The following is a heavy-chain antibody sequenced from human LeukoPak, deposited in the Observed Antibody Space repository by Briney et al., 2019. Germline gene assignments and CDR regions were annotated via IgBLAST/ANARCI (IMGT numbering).Heavy chain of an antibody. CDR2: IYYSGST. Sequence: SETLFLTCNVSGGSISSSNYYWGWIRQPPGKGLEWIGSIYYSGSTYYNSSLKSRVTISVDTSKNQFSMKLSSVTAADTAVYYCARRFPAHYFDYWGQGTLVTVSS. CDR1: GGSISSSNYY. V-gene: IGHV4-39*01. D-gene: IGHD6-25*01. J-gene: IGHJ4*02. CDR3: ARRFPAHYFDY.